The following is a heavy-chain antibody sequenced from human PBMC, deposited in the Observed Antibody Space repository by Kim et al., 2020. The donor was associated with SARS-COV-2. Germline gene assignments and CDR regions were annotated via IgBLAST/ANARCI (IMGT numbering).Heavy chain of an antibody. D-gene: IGHD6-19*01. CDR3: AKRGYSSGTLSPCFDY. Sequence: GGSLRLSCAASGFTFSSYSMSWVRQAPGKGLEWVSTIYGDGRTYYADSVRGRFTVSRDNSKNTLYVQMNSLRAEDTAIYYCAKRGYSSGTLSPCFDYWGQGTLVTVSS. V-gene: IGHV3-23*01. CDR2: IYGDGRT. CDR1: GFTFSSYS. J-gene: IGHJ4*02.